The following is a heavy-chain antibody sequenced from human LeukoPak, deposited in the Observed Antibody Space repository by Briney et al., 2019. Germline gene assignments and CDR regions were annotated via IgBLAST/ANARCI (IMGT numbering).Heavy chain of an antibody. CDR2: MQISGIT. Sequence: SETLSLTCTVSGGSISSYYWSWIRQPAGKGLEWIGRMQISGITNYNPSLQSRVTMSLDTPKNQFSLKLSSVTAADTAVYYCARDLVVAPYNWFDPWGQGTLVTVSS. J-gene: IGHJ5*02. CDR3: ARDLVVAPYNWFDP. CDR1: GGSISSYY. V-gene: IGHV4-4*07. D-gene: IGHD2-2*01.